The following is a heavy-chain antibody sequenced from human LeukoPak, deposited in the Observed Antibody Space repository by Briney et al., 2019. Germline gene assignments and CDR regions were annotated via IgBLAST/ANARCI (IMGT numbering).Heavy chain of an antibody. D-gene: IGHD3-22*01. CDR1: GFTFDDYA. CDR3: AKDILPVYYYDSCGLHKGYFCY. CDR2: ISGDGGST. V-gene: IGHV3-43*02. J-gene: IGHJ4*02. Sequence: GGSLRLSCAASGFTFDDYAMHWVRQAPGKGLEWVSLISGDGGSTYYADSVKGRFTISRDNSKNSLYLQMNSLRTEDTALYYCAKDILPVYYYDSCGLHKGYFCYWGQVALVTVSS.